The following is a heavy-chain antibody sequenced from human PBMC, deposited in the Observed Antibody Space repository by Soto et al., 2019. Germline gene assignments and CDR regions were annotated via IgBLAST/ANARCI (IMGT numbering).Heavy chain of an antibody. D-gene: IGHD3-9*01. Sequence: EVQLVESGGGLVKPGGSLRLSCAASGFTFSNAWMSWVRQAPGKGLEWVGGIKSKTDGGTTDYAAPVKGRFTISRDDSKNTLYLQMNSLKTEDTAVYYCTTEGYDILTGYYGYFDYWGQGTLVTVSS. CDR3: TTEGYDILTGYYGYFDY. CDR1: GFTFSNAW. V-gene: IGHV3-15*01. J-gene: IGHJ4*02. CDR2: IKSKTDGGTT.